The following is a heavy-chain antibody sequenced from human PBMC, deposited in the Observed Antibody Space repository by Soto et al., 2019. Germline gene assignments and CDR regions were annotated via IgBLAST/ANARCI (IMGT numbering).Heavy chain of an antibody. V-gene: IGHV4-34*01. Sequence: PSETLSLTCAVYGGSFSGYYWSWIRQPPGKGLEWIGEIDHSGSTNYNPSLKSRVTISVDTSKNQFSLKLSSVTAADTAVYYCARGSVAGIRNDYWGQGTLVTVSS. CDR3: ARGSVAGIRNDY. D-gene: IGHD6-19*01. J-gene: IGHJ4*02. CDR2: IDHSGST. CDR1: GGSFSGYY.